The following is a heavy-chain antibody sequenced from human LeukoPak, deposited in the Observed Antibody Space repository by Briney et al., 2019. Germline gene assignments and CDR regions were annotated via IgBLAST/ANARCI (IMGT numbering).Heavy chain of an antibody. D-gene: IGHD6-19*01. CDR2: IKQDGSEK. Sequence: GGSLRLPCAASGFTFSSYWMSWVRQAPGKGLEWVANIKQDGSEKYYVDSVKGRFTISRDNAKNSLYLQMNSLRAEDTAVYYCARGDSSGWYGWFDPWGQGTLVTVSS. CDR3: ARGDSSGWYGWFDP. V-gene: IGHV3-7*03. CDR1: GFTFSSYW. J-gene: IGHJ5*02.